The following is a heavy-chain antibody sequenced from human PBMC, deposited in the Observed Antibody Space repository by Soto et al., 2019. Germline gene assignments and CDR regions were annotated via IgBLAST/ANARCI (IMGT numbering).Heavy chain of an antibody. Sequence: LRLSCAASGFTFSSYGMHWVRQAPGKGLEWVAVISYDGSNKYYADSVKGRFTISRDNSKNTLYLQMNSLRAEDTAVYYCAKDLGYCSSTSCFRFDYWGQGTLVTVSS. CDR2: ISYDGSNK. J-gene: IGHJ4*02. CDR3: AKDLGYCSSTSCFRFDY. CDR1: GFTFSSYG. V-gene: IGHV3-30*18. D-gene: IGHD2-2*01.